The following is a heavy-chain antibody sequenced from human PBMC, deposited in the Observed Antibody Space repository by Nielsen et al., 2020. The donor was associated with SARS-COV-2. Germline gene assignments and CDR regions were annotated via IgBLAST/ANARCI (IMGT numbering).Heavy chain of an antibody. CDR2: TNHSGST. D-gene: IGHD2-2*01. J-gene: IGHJ6*02. V-gene: IGHV4-34*01. CDR1: GGSFRGYY. Sequence: SETLSLTSAVYGGSFRGYYWSWIRHPPGKGLDWIGETNHSGSTNYNPSLKSRVTISVDTSKNQFSLKLSSVTAADTAVYYCARGGRYCSSTSCRLRHYYYYGMDVWGQGTTVTVSS. CDR3: ARGGRYCSSTSCRLRHYYYYGMDV.